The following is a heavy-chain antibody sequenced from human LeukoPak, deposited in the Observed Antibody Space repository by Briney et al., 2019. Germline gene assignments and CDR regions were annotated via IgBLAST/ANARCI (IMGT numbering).Heavy chain of an antibody. J-gene: IGHJ4*02. CDR2: ITVDGGST. V-gene: IGHV3-43*02. D-gene: IGHD3-22*01. CDR1: GFTFDDYA. CDR3: AKGYYYDSSGYYYLDY. Sequence: PGGSLRLSCAASGFTFDDYAMHWVRQAPGKGLEWVSFITVDGGSTYYADSVKGRFTISRDNSKNSLYLQMNSLRTQDTALYYCAKGYYYDSSGYYYLDYWGQGTLVTVSS.